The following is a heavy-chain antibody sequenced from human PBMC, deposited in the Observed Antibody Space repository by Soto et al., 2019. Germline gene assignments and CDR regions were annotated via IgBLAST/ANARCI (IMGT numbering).Heavy chain of an antibody. V-gene: IGHV3-30*18. CDR2: ISYDGSNK. CDR1: GFTFSSYG. J-gene: IGHJ6*02. Sequence: GGSLRLSCAASGFTFSSYGMHWVRQAPGKGLEWVAVISYDGSNKYYADSVKVRFTISRDNSKNTLYLQMNSLRAEDTAVYYCAKTLAARRTWLYYYYGMDVWGQGTTVTVAS. D-gene: IGHD6-6*01. CDR3: AKTLAARRTWLYYYYGMDV.